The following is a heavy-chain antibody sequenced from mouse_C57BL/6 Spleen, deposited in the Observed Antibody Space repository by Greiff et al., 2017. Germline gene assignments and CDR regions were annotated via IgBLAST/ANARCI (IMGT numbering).Heavy chain of an antibody. D-gene: IGHD1-1*01. CDR2: IDPDDVET. CDR3: ARRGRLGYFDY. J-gene: IGHJ2*01. V-gene: IGHV14-2*01. Sequence: EVKLMESGAELVKPGASVKLSCTASGFNIKDYYMHWVKQRTEQGLEWIGRIDPDDVETKYAPNFQCKATITADTSSNTAYLQLSSLTSEDTPVYYCARRGRLGYFDYWGQGTTLTVSS. CDR1: GFNIKDYY.